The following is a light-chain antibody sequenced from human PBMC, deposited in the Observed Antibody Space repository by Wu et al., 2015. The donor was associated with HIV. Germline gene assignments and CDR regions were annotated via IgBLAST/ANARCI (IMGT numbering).Light chain of an antibody. J-gene: IGKJ1*01. V-gene: IGKV1-NL1*01. Sequence: DIQMTQSPSSLSASVGDRVTITCRASQAIGNSLAWYQQKPGKGPKLLLYGASRLESGVTSRFSGSGSGTEYTLTISSLQPEDFATYYCQKYNTAPWTFGQGTKVEMK. CDR3: QKYNTAPWT. CDR1: QAIGNS. CDR2: GAS.